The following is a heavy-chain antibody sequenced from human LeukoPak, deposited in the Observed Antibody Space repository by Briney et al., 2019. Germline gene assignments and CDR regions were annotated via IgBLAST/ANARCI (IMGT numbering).Heavy chain of an antibody. CDR2: IYYSGST. J-gene: IGHJ5*02. CDR3: ASQNSSGYYP. Sequence: PSETLSLTCTVPGCSISSYYWSWIRQPPGKGLEWIGYIYYSGSTNYNPSLKSRVTISVDTSKNQFSLKLSSVTAADTAVYYCASQNSSGYYPWGQGTLVTVSS. CDR1: GCSISSYY. D-gene: IGHD3-22*01. V-gene: IGHV4-59*08.